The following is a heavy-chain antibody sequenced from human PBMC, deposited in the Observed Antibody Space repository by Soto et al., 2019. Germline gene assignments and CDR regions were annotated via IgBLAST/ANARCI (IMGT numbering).Heavy chain of an antibody. CDR3: ARGLMGLELRNYYYYGMDV. CDR2: IYFSGSGTS. CDR1: GDFISNTTYY. D-gene: IGHD1-7*01. V-gene: IGHV4-39*01. J-gene: IGHJ6*02. Sequence: SETLSLTCSVSGDFISNTTYYWAWVRQAPGKGLEWVGSIYFSGSGTSHYNPSLKSRVTISVDTSKNQFSLKLSSVTAADTAVYYCARGLMGLELRNYYYYGMDVWGQGTTVTVSS.